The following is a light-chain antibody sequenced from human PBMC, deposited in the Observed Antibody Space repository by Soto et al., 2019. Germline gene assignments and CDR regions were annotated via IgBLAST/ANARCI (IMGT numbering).Light chain of an antibody. CDR3: QRLNSYPIT. Sequence: DTQMTQAPSTLSGSPRLSVTITFWASQSISYWLAWYQQKPRKAPNLLIYDASNLESGVPSRFSGSGSGTDFTLTISSLQPEDLATYYCQRLNSYPITLGTGTRVEIK. J-gene: IGKJ5*01. V-gene: IGKV1-5*01. CDR2: DAS. CDR1: QSISYW.